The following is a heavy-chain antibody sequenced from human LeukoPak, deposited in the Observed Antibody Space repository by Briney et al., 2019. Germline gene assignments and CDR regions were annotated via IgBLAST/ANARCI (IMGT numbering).Heavy chain of an antibody. CDR1: GGSFSGYY. CDR2: INHSGST. CDR3: ARAGGYSYGYLDY. V-gene: IGHV4-34*01. J-gene: IGHJ4*02. Sequence: PSETLSLTCAVYGGSFSGYYWSWIGQPPGKGLEWIGEINHSGSTNYNPSLKSRVTISVDTSKNQFSLKLSSVTAADTAVYYCARAGGYSYGYLDYWGQGTLVTVSS. D-gene: IGHD5-18*01.